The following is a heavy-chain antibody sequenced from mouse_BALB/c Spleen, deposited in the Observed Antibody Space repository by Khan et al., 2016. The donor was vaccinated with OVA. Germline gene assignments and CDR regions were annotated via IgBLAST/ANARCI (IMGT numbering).Heavy chain of an antibody. CDR1: GFSLTSYG. CDR3: ARSYYRYHYYAMDY. V-gene: IGHV2-6*02. J-gene: IGHJ4*01. D-gene: IGHD2-14*01. Sequence: QVQLKESGPGLVAPSQSLSITCTVSGFSLTSYGVHWVRQPPGKGLEWLVVIWSDGSTTYNSALKSRLSISKDNSKSQVFLKMNSLQTDDTAMYYCARSYYRYHYYAMDYWGQGTSVTVSS. CDR2: IWSDGST.